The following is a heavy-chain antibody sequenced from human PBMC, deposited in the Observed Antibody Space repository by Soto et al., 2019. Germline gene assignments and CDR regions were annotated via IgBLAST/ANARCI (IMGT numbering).Heavy chain of an antibody. J-gene: IGHJ1*01. D-gene: IGHD1-1*01. CDR3: VKEHVNGWPNLEF. Sequence: PGGSLRLSCAASGFPFSRYSMHWVRQAPGKGLDWVAVIASHGGGRFYGDSVDGRFSISRDNSADTVYLHMNSLRYDDTAVYFCVKEHVNGWPNLEFWGQGALVTVSS. CDR2: IASHGGGR. V-gene: IGHV3-30*18. CDR1: GFPFSRYS.